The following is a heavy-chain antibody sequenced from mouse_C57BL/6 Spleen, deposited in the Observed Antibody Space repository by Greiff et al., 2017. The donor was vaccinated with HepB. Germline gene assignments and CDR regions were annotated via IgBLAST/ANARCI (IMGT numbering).Heavy chain of an antibody. CDR3: ARKAQATPGFAY. CDR2: IDPEDGET. D-gene: IGHD3-2*02. J-gene: IGHJ3*01. V-gene: IGHV14-2*01. Sequence: VHVKQSGAELVKPGASVKLSCTASGFNIKDYYMHWVKQRTEQGLEWIGRIDPEDGETKYAPKFQGKATITADTSSNTAYLQLSSLTSEDTAVYYCARKAQATPGFAYWGQGTLVTVSA. CDR1: GFNIKDYY.